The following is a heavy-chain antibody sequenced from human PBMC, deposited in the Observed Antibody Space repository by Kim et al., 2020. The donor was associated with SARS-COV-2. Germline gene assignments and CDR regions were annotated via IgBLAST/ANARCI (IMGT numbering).Heavy chain of an antibody. CDR2: K. Sequence: KYYADSVKGRFTNSRDNSKNTLYLQMNSLRAEDTAVYYWAKDGGGAGMDVWGQGTTVTVSS. CDR3: AKDGGGAGMDV. J-gene: IGHJ6*02. D-gene: IGHD3-16*01. V-gene: IGHV3-30*02.